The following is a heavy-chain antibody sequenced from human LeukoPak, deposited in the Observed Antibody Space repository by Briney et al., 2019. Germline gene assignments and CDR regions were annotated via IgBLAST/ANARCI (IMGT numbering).Heavy chain of an antibody. V-gene: IGHV4-59*01. CDR1: GGSISSYY. CDR3: ARDEAYCSGGSCYDAFDI. D-gene: IGHD2-15*01. CDR2: IYYSGST. Sequence: SETLSLTCTVSGGSISSYYWSWIRQPPGKGLEWIGYIYYSGSTNYNPSLKSRVTISVDTSKSQFSLKLSSVTAADTAVYYCARDEAYCSGGSCYDAFDIWGQGTMVTVSS. J-gene: IGHJ3*02.